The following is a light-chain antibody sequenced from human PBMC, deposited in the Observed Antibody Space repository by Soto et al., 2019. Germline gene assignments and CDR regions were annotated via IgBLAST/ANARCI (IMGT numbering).Light chain of an antibody. CDR1: QGIGNS. Sequence: DIQMTQSPPSLSASVGDRVTITCRASQGIGNSLAWYQQKPGTVPKLLIYSASTLQSGVPSRFSGSGSGTDFTLTISSLQPEDVAAYYCQKYNTVPATFGQGTRLRL. CDR2: SAS. J-gene: IGKJ5*01. CDR3: QKYNTVPAT. V-gene: IGKV1-27*01.